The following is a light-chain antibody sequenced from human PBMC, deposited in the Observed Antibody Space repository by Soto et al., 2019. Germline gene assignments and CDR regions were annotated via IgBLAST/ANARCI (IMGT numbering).Light chain of an antibody. CDR3: QQYGSSPRT. CDR1: QRGRRY. Sequence: EIVLTQSPATLCLSPGERATLSCRASQRGRRYLVWYQQKPGQAPRLLIDDASNRATGSPARFSGSGAGTDFTLTISRLEPEDFAVYYCQQYGSSPRTFGQGTKVDIK. CDR2: DAS. V-gene: IGKV3-11*01. J-gene: IGKJ1*01.